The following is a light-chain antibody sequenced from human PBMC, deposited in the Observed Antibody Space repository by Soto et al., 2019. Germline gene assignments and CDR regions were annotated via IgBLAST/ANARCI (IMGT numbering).Light chain of an antibody. CDR1: QSVSTRY. J-gene: IGKJ2*01. CDR3: HQFGSSPLAFT. Sequence: ESMLTQSPGTLSLSPGERATLSCRASQSVSTRYLAWYQQKPGQAPRLLIYGASIRAADIPDRYSGSGSGTDFTLTTSRLEHEAFAVYYCHQFGSSPLAFTFGQGTKLEI. V-gene: IGKV3-20*01. CDR2: GAS.